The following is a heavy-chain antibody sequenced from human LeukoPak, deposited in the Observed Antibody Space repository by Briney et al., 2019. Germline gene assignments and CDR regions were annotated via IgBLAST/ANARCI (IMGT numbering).Heavy chain of an antibody. V-gene: IGHV1-46*01. J-gene: IGHJ6*02. Sequence: ASVKVSCKASGYTFTSYYMHWVRQAPGQGLEWMGIINPSGGSTSYAQKFQGRVTMTRDTSTSTVYMELSSLRSEDTAVYYCARAPIFHIVVVPAAMGGYYYGMDVWGQGTTVTVSS. D-gene: IGHD2-2*01. CDR2: INPSGGST. CDR3: ARAPIFHIVVVPAAMGGYYYGMDV. CDR1: GYTFTSYY.